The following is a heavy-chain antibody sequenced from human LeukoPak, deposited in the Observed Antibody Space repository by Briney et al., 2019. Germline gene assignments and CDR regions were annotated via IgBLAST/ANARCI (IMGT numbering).Heavy chain of an antibody. D-gene: IGHD3-22*01. J-gene: IGHJ4*02. V-gene: IGHV4-59*01. Sequence: SETLSLTCTVSGGCISSYYWSWIRQPPGKGLEWIGCIYYSGSTNYNPSLKSRVTISVDTSKNQFSLKLSSVTAADTAVYYCARAQWDYDSSGYYYFDYWSQGTLVTVSS. CDR2: IYYSGST. CDR3: ARAQWDYDSSGYYYFDY. CDR1: GGCISSYY.